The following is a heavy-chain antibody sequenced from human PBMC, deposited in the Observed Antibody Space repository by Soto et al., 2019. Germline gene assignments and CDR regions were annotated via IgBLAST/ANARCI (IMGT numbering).Heavy chain of an antibody. CDR3: ARVDYDILTGSRDWFDP. Sequence: QLQLQESGSGLVKPSQTLSLTCAVSGGSISSGGYSWSWIRQPPGKALEWIGYIYQSGSTYYNPSLKSRVTISVDRSKNQFSLKLSSVTAADTAVYYCARVDYDILTGSRDWFDPWGQGTLVTVSS. CDR2: IYQSGST. V-gene: IGHV4-30-2*01. D-gene: IGHD3-9*01. J-gene: IGHJ5*02. CDR1: GGSISSGGYS.